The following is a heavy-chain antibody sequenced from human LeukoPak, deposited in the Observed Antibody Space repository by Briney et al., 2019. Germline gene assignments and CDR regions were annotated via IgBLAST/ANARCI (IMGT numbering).Heavy chain of an antibody. CDR3: ASLYGSGSPGRYFDY. CDR2: IYYSGST. J-gene: IGHJ4*02. CDR1: GGSISSSSYY. V-gene: IGHV4-39*07. D-gene: IGHD3-10*01. Sequence: PSETLSLTCTVSGGSISSSSYYWGWIRQPPGKGLEWIGSIYYSGSTYYNPSLKSRVTISVDTSKNQFSLKLSSVTAADTAVYYCASLYGSGSPGRYFDYWGQGTLVTVSS.